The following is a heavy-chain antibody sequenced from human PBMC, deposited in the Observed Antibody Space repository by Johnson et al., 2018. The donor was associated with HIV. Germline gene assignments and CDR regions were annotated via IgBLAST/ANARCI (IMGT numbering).Heavy chain of an antibody. CDR2: ISWNSGNI. Sequence: VQLVESGGGLVQPGGSLRLSCAASGFTFDDYAMHWVRQAPGKGLEWVSGISWNSGNIGYADSVTGRFTISRDNAKNSLYLQMNSLRAEDTALYYCAKDPNWNYVGYAFDIWGQGTMVTVSS. CDR3: AKDPNWNYVGYAFDI. V-gene: IGHV3-9*01. D-gene: IGHD1-7*01. J-gene: IGHJ3*02. CDR1: GFTFDDYA.